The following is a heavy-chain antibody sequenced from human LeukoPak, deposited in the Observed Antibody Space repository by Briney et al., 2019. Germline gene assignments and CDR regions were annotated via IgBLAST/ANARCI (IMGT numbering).Heavy chain of an antibody. V-gene: IGHV4-39*01. CDR3: VGEEYGTGSYYKSSD. CDR2: MYTGPYTGTT. D-gene: IGHD3-10*01. Sequence: PSETLSLTCIVSDGSISSSSFYWGWIRQPPGKGLEWIGSMYTGPYTGTTYYNPSLESRVTVSVDTSKNLCSLKLTSVTAADTAVYYCVGEEYGTGSYYKSSDWGQGTLVTVSS. CDR1: DGSISSSSFY. J-gene: IGHJ4*02.